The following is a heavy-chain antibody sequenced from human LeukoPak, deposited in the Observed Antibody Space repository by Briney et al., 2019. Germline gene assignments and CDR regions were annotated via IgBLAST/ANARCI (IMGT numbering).Heavy chain of an antibody. CDR1: GFTFSSYA. CDR2: ISGSGGST. V-gene: IGHV3-23*01. J-gene: IGHJ3*02. D-gene: IGHD3-16*01. CDR3: AKVFYEINAFDI. Sequence: PGRSLRLSCAASGFTFSSYAMSWVRQAPGKGLEWVSAISGSGGSTYYADSVKGRFTISRDNSKNTLYLQMNSLRAEDTAVYYCAKVFYEINAFDIWGQGTMVTVSS.